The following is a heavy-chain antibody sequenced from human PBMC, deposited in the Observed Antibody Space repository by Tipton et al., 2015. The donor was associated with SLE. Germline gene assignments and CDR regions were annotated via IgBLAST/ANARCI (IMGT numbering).Heavy chain of an antibody. CDR1: GYTFTSYG. CDR3: ARARTTVVTQEGLYFDY. CDR2: ISAYNGNT. Sequence: QVQLVQSGAEVKKPGASVKVSCKASGYTFTSYGISWVRQAPGQGLEWMGWISAYNGNTNYAQKLQGRVTMTTDTSTSTAYMELRSLRSDDTAVYYCARARTTVVTQEGLYFDYWGQGTLVTVSS. J-gene: IGHJ4*02. V-gene: IGHV1-18*01. D-gene: IGHD4-23*01.